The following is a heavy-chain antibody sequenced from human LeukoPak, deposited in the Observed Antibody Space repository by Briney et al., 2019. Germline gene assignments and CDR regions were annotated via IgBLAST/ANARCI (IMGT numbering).Heavy chain of an antibody. CDR2: ISSSSSYI. D-gene: IGHD3-3*02. Sequence: GGSLRLSXAASGFTFSSYSMNWVRQSPGKGLEWLSSISSSSSYIYYAGSVKGRFTISRDNAKNSLYLQMNSLRAEDTAVYYCARDRIFGVARGQGTLVTVSS. CDR3: ARDRIFGVA. J-gene: IGHJ4*02. V-gene: IGHV3-21*01. CDR1: GFTFSSYS.